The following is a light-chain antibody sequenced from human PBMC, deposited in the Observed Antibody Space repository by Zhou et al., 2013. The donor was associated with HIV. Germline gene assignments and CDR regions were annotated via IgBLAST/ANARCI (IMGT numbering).Light chain of an antibody. CDR3: QQYNTYSEYS. V-gene: IGKV1-5*03. CDR1: QNIGTW. CDR2: KAS. J-gene: IGKJ2*03. Sequence: DIQMTQSPSTLSASVGDRVTITCRASQNIGTWLAWYQVKSGKAPKLLIYKASSLESGVPSRFSGSASGTEFTLTISSLQPDDLATYYCQQYNTYSEYSFGQGTKLEI.